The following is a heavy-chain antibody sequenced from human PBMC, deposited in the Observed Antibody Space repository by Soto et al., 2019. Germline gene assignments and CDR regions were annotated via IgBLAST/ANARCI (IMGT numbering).Heavy chain of an antibody. Sequence: SETLSLTCTVSGGSISSYYWSWIRQPPGKGLEWIGYIYYSGSTNYNPSLKSRVTISVDTSKNQFSLKLSSVTAADTAVYYCASGVDYYGSGSYRVFYYYGMDVWGQGTTVTVSS. J-gene: IGHJ6*02. CDR3: ASGVDYYGSGSYRVFYYYGMDV. CDR2: IYYSGST. D-gene: IGHD3-10*01. V-gene: IGHV4-59*01. CDR1: GGSISSYY.